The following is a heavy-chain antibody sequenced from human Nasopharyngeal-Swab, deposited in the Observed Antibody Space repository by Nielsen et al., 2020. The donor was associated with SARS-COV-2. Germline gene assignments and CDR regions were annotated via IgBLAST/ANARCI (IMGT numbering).Heavy chain of an antibody. D-gene: IGHD3-3*01. Sequence: ASVKVSCKASGYTFSNYGLSWVRQAPGQGLEWMGWISTNTGSSNIAQDLQGRVTMTTDTSTSTAYMELRSLRSDDTAVYYCARDIEEWLVLPSLSFDYWGQGTLVTVSS. CDR3: ARDIEEWLVLPSLSFDY. CDR2: ISTNTGSS. V-gene: IGHV1-18*01. CDR1: GYTFSNYG. J-gene: IGHJ4*02.